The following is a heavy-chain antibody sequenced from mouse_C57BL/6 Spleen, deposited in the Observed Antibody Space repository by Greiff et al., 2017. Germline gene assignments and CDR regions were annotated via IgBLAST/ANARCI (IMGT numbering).Heavy chain of an antibody. V-gene: IGHV2-5*01. CDR3: AKAHYYGSSSGMDY. CDR1: GFSFTSYG. D-gene: IGHD1-1*01. CDR2: IWRGGST. J-gene: IGHJ4*01. Sequence: QVQLKQSGPGLAQPSQSLSITCTVSGFSFTSYGVHWVRQSPGKGLEWLGVIWRGGSTDYNEAFLSRLSNTKDNSESQVFLKMNSLQADDTAIYSCAKAHYYGSSSGMDYWGQGTSLTVSS.